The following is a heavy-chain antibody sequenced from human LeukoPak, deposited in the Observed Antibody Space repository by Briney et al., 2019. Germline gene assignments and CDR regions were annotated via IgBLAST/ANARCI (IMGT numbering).Heavy chain of an antibody. Sequence: GGSLRLSCAASGFTFSNAWMSWVRQAPGKGLEWVGRIKSKTDGGTTDYAAPVKGRFTISRDDSKNTLYLQMNSLKTEDTAVYYCAREIANTAMVTPLEDYYYMDVWGKGTTVTVSS. V-gene: IGHV3-15*01. J-gene: IGHJ6*03. CDR3: AREIANTAMVTPLEDYYYMDV. CDR2: IKSKTDGGTT. D-gene: IGHD5-18*01. CDR1: GFTFSNAW.